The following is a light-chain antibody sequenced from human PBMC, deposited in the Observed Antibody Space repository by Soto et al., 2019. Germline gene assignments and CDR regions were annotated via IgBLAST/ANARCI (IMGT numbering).Light chain of an antibody. CDR3: QQYDSYSWT. V-gene: IGKV1-5*03. Sequence: DIQMTQSPSTLWAFVGDRVTITCRASQSISSWLAWYQQKPGKDPKLLVDQASTLESGVPLRVSGSGSGTEFTLTINSLQSDDFATYYCQQYDSYSWTFGQGTKVDIK. CDR2: QAS. J-gene: IGKJ1*01. CDR1: QSISSW.